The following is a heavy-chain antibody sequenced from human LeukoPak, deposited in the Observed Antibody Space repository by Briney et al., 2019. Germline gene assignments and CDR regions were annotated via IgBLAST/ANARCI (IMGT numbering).Heavy chain of an antibody. D-gene: IGHD2-21*02. V-gene: IGHV3-23*01. J-gene: IGHJ5*02. Sequence: GGSLRLSCAASGFTFLTYAMAWVRQAPGKGLEWVSSISGGAAGTYYAPSVKGRFTVARDNDKNALYLQMDDVTAADTALYYCARVRGVGTHIWLLPWNLWGQGTLVCVSS. CDR3: ARVRGVGTHIWLLPWNL. CDR1: GFTFLTYA. CDR2: ISGGAAGT.